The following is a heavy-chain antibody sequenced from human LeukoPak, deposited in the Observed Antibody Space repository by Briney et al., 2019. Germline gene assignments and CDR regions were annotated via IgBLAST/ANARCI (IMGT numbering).Heavy chain of an antibody. CDR2: MNNDGCST. Sequence: GGSLRLSSGASALTFTTSWMHGGGQAPGKGLVWVSRMNNDGCSTIYADSVKGRFTISRDNANNTLYLQMSSLRAEDTAVYYCARADGSGSLSYWGQGPLITVSS. D-gene: IGHD6-19*01. CDR1: ALTFTTSW. V-gene: IGHV3-74*01. J-gene: IGHJ4*02. CDR3: ARADGSGSLSY.